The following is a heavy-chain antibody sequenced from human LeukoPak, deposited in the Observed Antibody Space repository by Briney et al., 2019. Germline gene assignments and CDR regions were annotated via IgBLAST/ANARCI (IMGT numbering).Heavy chain of an antibody. V-gene: IGHV4-34*01. J-gene: IGHJ5*02. D-gene: IGHD3-22*01. CDR1: GGSFSGYY. CDR3: ARAGRPYYYDSSGWFDP. CDR2: INHSGST. Sequence: SETLSLTCAVYGGSFSGYYWSWIRQPPGKGLEWIGEINHSGSTNYNPSLKSRVTISVDTSKDQFSLKLSSVTAADTAVYYCARAGRPYYYDSSGWFDPWGQGTLVTVSS.